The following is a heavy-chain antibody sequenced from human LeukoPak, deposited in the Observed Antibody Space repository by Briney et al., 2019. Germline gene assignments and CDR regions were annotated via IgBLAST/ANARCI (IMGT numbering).Heavy chain of an antibody. J-gene: IGHJ4*02. CDR1: GFTFSNAW. V-gene: IGHV3-15*01. CDR3: ATDVYLSGLYDY. D-gene: IGHD2-2*02. Sequence: GGSLRLSCAASGFTFSNAWMSWVRQARGKGLEWVGCIKSKTDGGTTDYAAPVKGRFTISRDESKNTLYLQMSSLKIEDTAVYYCATDVYLSGLYDYWGQGTLVTVSS. CDR2: IKSKTDGGTT.